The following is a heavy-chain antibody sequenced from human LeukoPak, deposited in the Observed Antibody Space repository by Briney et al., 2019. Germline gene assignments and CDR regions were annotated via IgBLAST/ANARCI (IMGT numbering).Heavy chain of an antibody. V-gene: IGHV3-7*05. CDR1: GFTFSSYW. D-gene: IGHD4/OR15-4a*01. CDR2: IREDGGDK. Sequence: GGSLRLSCAASGFTFSSYWMTWVRQAPGKGPEWVASIREDGGDKNYVDCVKGRFTISRDNAKKLLYLQMNSLRAEDTAVYYCARGYVAPGLWGQGTLVTVSS. CDR3: ARGYVAPGL. J-gene: IGHJ4*02.